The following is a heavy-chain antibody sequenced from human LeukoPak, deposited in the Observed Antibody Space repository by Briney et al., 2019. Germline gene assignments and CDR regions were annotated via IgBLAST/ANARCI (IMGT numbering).Heavy chain of an antibody. CDR3: TLDDVGLAPDY. V-gene: IGHV3-15*04. J-gene: IGHJ4*02. CDR2: IESKSDGGTT. D-gene: IGHD3-16*01. Sequence: GGSLRLSCAASGLTFTAAWMSWVRQAPGKGLEWVGRIESKSDGGTTYYAAPVKGRFTISRDDLKNTLYLQMNSLKTEDTAVYFCTLDDVGLAPDYWGQGTLVTVSS. CDR1: GLTFTAAW.